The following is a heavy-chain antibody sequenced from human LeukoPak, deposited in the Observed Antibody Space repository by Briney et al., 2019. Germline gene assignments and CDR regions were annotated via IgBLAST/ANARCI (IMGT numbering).Heavy chain of an antibody. CDR3: ARDPGSDYDILTGYTTHWYFDL. D-gene: IGHD3-9*01. CDR1: GGSFSGYY. V-gene: IGHV4-34*01. J-gene: IGHJ2*01. CDR2: INHSGST. Sequence: SETLSLTCAVYGGSFSGYYWSWIRQPPGKGLEWIGEINHSGSTNYNPPLKSRVTISVDTSKNQFSLRLSSVTAADTAVYYCARDPGSDYDILTGYTTHWYFDLWGRGTLVTVSS.